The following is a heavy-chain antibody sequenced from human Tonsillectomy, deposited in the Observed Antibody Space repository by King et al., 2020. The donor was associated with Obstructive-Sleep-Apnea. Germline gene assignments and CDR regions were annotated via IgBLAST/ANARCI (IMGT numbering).Heavy chain of an antibody. V-gene: IGHV3-66*01. CDR2: IYSGGRT. CDR1: GFTVSSNY. J-gene: IGHJ4*02. CDR3: AKLPTPKGSYDY. Sequence: VQLVESGGALVQPGGSLRLSCAASGFTVSSNYMSWVRQAPGKGLEWVSVIYSGGRTYYADSVKGRFTISRDNSKSTLFLQMNSLRAEDTAVYYCAKLPTPKGSYDYWGQGTLVTVSS. D-gene: IGHD3-10*01.